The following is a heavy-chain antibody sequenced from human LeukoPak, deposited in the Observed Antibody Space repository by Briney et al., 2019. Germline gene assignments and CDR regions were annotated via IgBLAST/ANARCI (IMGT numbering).Heavy chain of an antibody. Sequence: ASVKVSCKASGYTFTSYYMHWVRQAPGQGLEWMGIINPSGGSTSYAQKFQGRVTMTRDMSTSTVYMELSSLRSEDTAVYYCARGSPGEYYYYYYYMDVWGKGTTVTVSS. CDR3: ARGSPGEYYYYYYYMDV. J-gene: IGHJ6*03. CDR2: INPSGGST. V-gene: IGHV1-46*01. CDR1: GYTFTSYY. D-gene: IGHD3-10*01.